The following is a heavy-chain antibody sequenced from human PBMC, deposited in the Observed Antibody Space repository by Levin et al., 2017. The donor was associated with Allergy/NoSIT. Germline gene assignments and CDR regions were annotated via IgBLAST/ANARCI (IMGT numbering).Heavy chain of an antibody. J-gene: IGHJ5*02. CDR1: GGSMSSYY. Sequence: SETLSLTCTVSGGSMSSYYWSWIRQPPGKGLEWIGYMYFSGSTNYNPSLKSRLTISGDTSKNQFSLKMHSVTAADTAVYYCARGELWSPRRFDPWGQGILVTVSS. CDR3: ARGELWSPRRFDP. V-gene: IGHV4-59*01. CDR2: MYFSGST. D-gene: IGHD2-21*01.